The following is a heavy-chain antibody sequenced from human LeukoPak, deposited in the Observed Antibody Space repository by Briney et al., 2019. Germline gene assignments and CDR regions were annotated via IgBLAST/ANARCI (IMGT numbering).Heavy chain of an antibody. Sequence: SETLSLTCTVSGGSISSSCWSWIRQPPGKGLEWIGLLYPSGSTNYNPSLKSRVTISVDTSRTQFSLKLSSMTAADTAVYYCAGGHYPLEYWGQGTLVTVSS. CDR2: LYPSGST. CDR1: GGSISSSC. J-gene: IGHJ4*02. CDR3: AGGHYPLEY. D-gene: IGHD1-26*01. V-gene: IGHV4-59*01.